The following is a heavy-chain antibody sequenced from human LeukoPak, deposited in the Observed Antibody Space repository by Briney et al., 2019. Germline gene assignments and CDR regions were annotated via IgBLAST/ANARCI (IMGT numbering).Heavy chain of an antibody. J-gene: IGHJ4*02. Sequence: GGSLRLSCAASEFSFSFYTMNWVRQAPGKGLEWVSSICGSGRSIYYADSVKGRFTISRDNAKNSLYLQMNSLRPEDTAVYYCARELGDYDILTGPSGYWGQGILVTVSS. D-gene: IGHD3-9*01. CDR1: EFSFSFYT. V-gene: IGHV3-21*01. CDR2: ICGSGRSI. CDR3: ARELGDYDILTGPSGY.